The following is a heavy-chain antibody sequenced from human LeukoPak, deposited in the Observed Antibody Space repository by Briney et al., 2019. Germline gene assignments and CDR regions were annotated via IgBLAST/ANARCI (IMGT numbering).Heavy chain of an antibody. CDR2: IYPGDSDT. CDR1: GYSFTSYW. Sequence: GESLKISCKGSGYSFTSYWIGWVRQMPGKGLEWMGIIYPGDSDTRYSPSFQGQVTISADKSISTAYLQWSSLKASDTAMYYCARRPAAYYGSGSSPFSFDYWGQGTLVTVSS. J-gene: IGHJ4*02. V-gene: IGHV5-51*01. D-gene: IGHD3-10*01. CDR3: ARRPAAYYGSGSSPFSFDY.